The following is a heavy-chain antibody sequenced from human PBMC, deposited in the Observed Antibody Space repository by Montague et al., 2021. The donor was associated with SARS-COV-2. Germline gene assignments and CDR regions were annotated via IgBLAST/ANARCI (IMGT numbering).Heavy chain of an antibody. V-gene: IGHV4-39*01. CDR1: GDSMSRSYHN. D-gene: IGHD2-2*01. CDR2: ISYSGIT. Sequence: SETLSLTCSVSGDSMSRSYHNWDWIRQPPGKGLEWIGTISYSGITYYSPSLKSRVTISVDTSKKQFSLKVTSMTAADTAVYYCAREPVSAAASEIDNWGQGTLVTVSS. CDR3: AREPVSAAASEIDN. J-gene: IGHJ4*02.